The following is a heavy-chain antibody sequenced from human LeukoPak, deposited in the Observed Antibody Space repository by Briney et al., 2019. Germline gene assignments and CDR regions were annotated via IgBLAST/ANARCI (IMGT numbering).Heavy chain of an antibody. CDR1: GFTVSSNH. CDR3: ASHSSSWYGFDY. Sequence: GGSLRLSCAASGFTVSSNHMSWVRQAPGKGLEWVSVIYSGGSPYYADSVKGRFTISRDNSKNTLYLQMNSLRAEDTAVYYCASHSSSWYGFDYWGQGTLVTVSS. J-gene: IGHJ4*02. CDR2: IYSGGSP. V-gene: IGHV3-53*01. D-gene: IGHD6-13*01.